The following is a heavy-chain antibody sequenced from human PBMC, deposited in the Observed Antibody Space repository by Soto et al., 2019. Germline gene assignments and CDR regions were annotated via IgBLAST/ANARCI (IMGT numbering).Heavy chain of an antibody. Sequence: PGESLKISCQGSGFDFTSHWITWVRLMPGKGLDWIGNIHFVDSQNHYSPCYQGQVTFSADKSINTSYRQWATLRASDTAIYYCARLNFGVVNSFNWFDPWGQGNLVTVSS. CDR2: IHFVDSQN. J-gene: IGHJ5*02. V-gene: IGHV5-10-1*04. D-gene: IGHD3-3*01. CDR3: ARLNFGVVNSFNWFDP. CDR1: GFDFTSHW.